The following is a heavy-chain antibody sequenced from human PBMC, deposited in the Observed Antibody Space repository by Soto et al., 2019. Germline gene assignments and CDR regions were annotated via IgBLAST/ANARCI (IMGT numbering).Heavy chain of an antibody. V-gene: IGHV3-23*01. D-gene: IGHD5-18*01. CDR2: ISGSGGST. CDR3: AKDYTAMVKRTNTNRFDP. J-gene: IGHJ5*02. Sequence: EVQLLESGGGLVQPGGSLRLSCAASGFTFSSYAMSWVRQAPGKGLEWVSAISGSGGSTYYADSVKGRFTISRDNSKNTLYLQMNSLRAEDTAVYYCAKDYTAMVKRTNTNRFDPWGQGTLVTVSS. CDR1: GFTFSSYA.